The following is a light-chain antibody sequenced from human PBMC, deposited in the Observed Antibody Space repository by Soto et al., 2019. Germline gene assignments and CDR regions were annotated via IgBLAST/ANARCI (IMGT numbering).Light chain of an antibody. CDR1: QSISRY. V-gene: IGKV1-39*01. Sequence: DIQMTQSPSSLSASVGDRVTISCRASQSISRYLNWYQQKPGKAPKLLVYAASSLQSGVPSRFSASGSGTEFTLTISSLHPEDFATYYCQQSYSTPEAFGQGTKVDIK. J-gene: IGKJ1*01. CDR3: QQSYSTPEA. CDR2: AAS.